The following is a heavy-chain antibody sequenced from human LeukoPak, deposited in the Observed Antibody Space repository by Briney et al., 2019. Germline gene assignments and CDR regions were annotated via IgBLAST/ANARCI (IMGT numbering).Heavy chain of an antibody. Sequence: PGGSLRLSCAASGFTVSSNYMSWVRQAPGKGLGWVSVIYSGGSTYYADSVKGRFTISRDNSKNTLYLQMNSLRAEDTAVYYCARADNWNRPFDYWGQGTLVTVSS. CDR2: IYSGGST. CDR1: GFTVSSNY. J-gene: IGHJ4*02. CDR3: ARADNWNRPFDY. V-gene: IGHV3-66*01. D-gene: IGHD1-20*01.